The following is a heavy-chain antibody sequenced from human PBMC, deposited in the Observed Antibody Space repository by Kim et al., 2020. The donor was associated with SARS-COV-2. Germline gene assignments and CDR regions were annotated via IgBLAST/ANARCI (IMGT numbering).Heavy chain of an antibody. V-gene: IGHV3-23*01. D-gene: IGHD3-22*01. CDR1: GFTFSSYA. CDR2: ISGSGGST. J-gene: IGHJ4*02. Sequence: GGSLRLSCAASGFTFSSYAMSWVRQAPGKGLEWVSAISGSGGSTYYADSVKGRFTISRDNSKNTLYLQMNSLRAEDTAVYYCAKALYYYDSSGYSPALGDYWGQGTLVTVSS. CDR3: AKALYYYDSSGYSPALGDY.